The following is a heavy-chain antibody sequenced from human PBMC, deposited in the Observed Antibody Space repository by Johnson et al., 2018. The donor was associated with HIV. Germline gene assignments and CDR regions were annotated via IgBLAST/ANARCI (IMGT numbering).Heavy chain of an antibody. CDR3: AVGIQLWFASEGDAFDI. V-gene: IGHV3-74*02. D-gene: IGHD5-18*01. J-gene: IGHJ3*02. CDR1: GFTFSSYW. CDR2: INSDGSST. Sequence: VQLVESGGGLVKPGGSLRLSCAASGFTSGFTFSSYWMHWVRQAPGKGLVWVSRINSDGSSTSYADYVTGRFTISRDNAKNTLYLQMNSLRAEDTAMYYCAVGIQLWFASEGDAFDIWGQGAMVSVSS.